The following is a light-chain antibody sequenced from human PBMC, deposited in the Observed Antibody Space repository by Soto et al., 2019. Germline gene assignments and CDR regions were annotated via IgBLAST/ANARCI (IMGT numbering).Light chain of an antibody. V-gene: IGKV3-11*01. J-gene: IGKJ1*01. Sequence: EVVLTQSPVTLSLSPGERATLACRASQNINTFLAWYQQRPCQAPMLLIYDTSNRGTGVPARFGGSGSVTDFTLPISSLEPEDFAVYYCQQSNTWAWTFGQGTKVEVK. CDR2: DTS. CDR3: QQSNTWAWT. CDR1: QNINTF.